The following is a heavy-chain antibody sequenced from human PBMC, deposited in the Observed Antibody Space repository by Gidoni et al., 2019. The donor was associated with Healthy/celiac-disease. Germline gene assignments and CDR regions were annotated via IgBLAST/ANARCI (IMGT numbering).Heavy chain of an antibody. CDR1: GGSISSGDYS. CDR2: NYYSGST. Sequence: QVQLQESGPGLVKPSQTLSLTCTVSGGSISSGDYSWSWIRQPPGTGLEWIGYNYYSGSTYYNPSLKSRVTISGDTSKNQFSLKLSSVTAADTAVYYCARVVGASRTEGRGQNWFDPWGQGTLVTVSS. V-gene: IGHV4-30-4*01. D-gene: IGHD2-2*01. J-gene: IGHJ5*02. CDR3: ARVVGASRTEGRGQNWFDP.